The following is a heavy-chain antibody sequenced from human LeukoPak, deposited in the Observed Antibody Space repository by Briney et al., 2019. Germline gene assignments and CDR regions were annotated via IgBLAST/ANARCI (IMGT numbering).Heavy chain of an antibody. CDR2: ISGSGGST. CDR3: AKDRRRIAVDGISPFDY. V-gene: IGHV3-23*01. J-gene: IGHJ4*02. CDR1: GFTFSSYA. Sequence: GGSLRLSCAASGFTFSSYAMSWVRQAPGKGLEWVSAISGSGGSTYYADSVKGRFTISRDNSKNTLYLQMNSLRAEDTAVYYCAKDRRRIAVDGISPFDYWGQGTLVTVSS. D-gene: IGHD6-19*01.